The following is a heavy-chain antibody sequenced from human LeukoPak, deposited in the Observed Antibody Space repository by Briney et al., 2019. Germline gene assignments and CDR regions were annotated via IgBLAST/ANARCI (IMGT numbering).Heavy chain of an antibody. D-gene: IGHD1-1*01. CDR3: VKTSRGYNWNDSPYYFDY. Sequence: PGGSLRLSCSASGFTCSSYAMHWVRQAPGKGLEYVSAISSNGGSTYYADSVKGRFTISRDNSKNTLYLQMSSLRAEDTAVYYCVKTSRGYNWNDSPYYFDYWGQGTLVTVSS. CDR2: ISSNGGST. CDR1: GFTCSSYA. J-gene: IGHJ4*02. V-gene: IGHV3-64D*06.